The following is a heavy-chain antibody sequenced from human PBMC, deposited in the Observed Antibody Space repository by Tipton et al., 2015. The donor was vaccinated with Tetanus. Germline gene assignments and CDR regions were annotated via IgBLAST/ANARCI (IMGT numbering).Heavy chain of an antibody. D-gene: IGHD6-19*01. CDR2: IWVDGSNE. CDR3: AKAPRPLPLAGTPPDDYYYMDV. Sequence: SLRLSCVASGFTFSAFGMHWVRQAPGKGLEWVAVIWVDGSNEYYADSVKGRFTISRDNSKNTLYLQMSSLRAEDTALYYCAKAPRPLPLAGTPPDDYYYMDVWGKGTTVTVSS. CDR1: GFTFSAFG. V-gene: IGHV3-33*06. J-gene: IGHJ6*03.